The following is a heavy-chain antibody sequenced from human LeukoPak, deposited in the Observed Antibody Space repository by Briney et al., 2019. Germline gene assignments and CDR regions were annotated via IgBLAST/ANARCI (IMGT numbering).Heavy chain of an antibody. Sequence: GGSLRLSCAASGFTFSSYAMHWVRQAPGKGLEWVAVISYDGSNKYYADSVKGRFTISRDNSKNTLYLQMNSLRAEDTAVYYCAKEREWLVGFGDYWGQGSLVTVSS. CDR3: AKEREWLVGFGDY. J-gene: IGHJ4*02. V-gene: IGHV3-30*04. D-gene: IGHD6-19*01. CDR1: GFTFSSYA. CDR2: ISYDGSNK.